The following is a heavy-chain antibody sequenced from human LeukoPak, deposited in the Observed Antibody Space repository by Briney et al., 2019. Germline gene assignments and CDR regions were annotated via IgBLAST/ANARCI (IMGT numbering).Heavy chain of an antibody. V-gene: IGHV3-30-3*01. J-gene: IGHJ4*02. Sequence: PGGSLRLSCAASGFTFSSYAMHWVRQAPGKGLEWVAVISYDGSNKYYADSVKGRFTISRDNSKNTLYLQMNSLRAEDTAVYYCARDGYNLPFDYWGQGTLVTVSS. CDR2: ISYDGSNK. CDR1: GFTFSSYA. CDR3: ARDGYNLPFDY. D-gene: IGHD5-24*01.